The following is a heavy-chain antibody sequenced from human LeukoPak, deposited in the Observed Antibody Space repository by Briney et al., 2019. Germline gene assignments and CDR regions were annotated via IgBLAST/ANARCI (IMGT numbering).Heavy chain of an antibody. J-gene: IGHJ4*02. D-gene: IGHD1-7*01. CDR2: IYHSGSI. V-gene: IGHV4-38-2*02. Sequence: PSETLSLTCTASGYSISSGYYWGWIRLSPGKGLEWIGTIYHSGSIYYNPSLRGRVTISVDTSKNQFSLKLSSVTAADTAVYFCARGFLSGTPYFDYWGQGTLVTVSS. CDR1: GYSISSGYY. CDR3: ARGFLSGTPYFDY.